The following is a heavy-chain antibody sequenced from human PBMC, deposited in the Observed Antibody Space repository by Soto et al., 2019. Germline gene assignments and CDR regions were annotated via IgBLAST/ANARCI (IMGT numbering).Heavy chain of an antibody. D-gene: IGHD3-10*01. CDR2: INHSGST. CDR3: ARGRYYGSGSYYNSPARMDV. J-gene: IGHJ6*02. CDR1: GGSISSSSYY. V-gene: IGHV4-39*07. Sequence: SETLSLTCTVSGGSISSSSYYWSWIRQPPGKGLEWIGEINHSGSTNYNPSLKSRVTISVDTSKNQFSLKLSSVTAADTAVYYCARGRYYGSGSYYNSPARMDVWGQGTTVTVSS.